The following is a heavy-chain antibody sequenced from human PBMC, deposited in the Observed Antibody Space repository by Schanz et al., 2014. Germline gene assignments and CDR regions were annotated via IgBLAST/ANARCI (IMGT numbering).Heavy chain of an antibody. CDR1: GFSLITYG. CDR3: ARPRFDYGEVDY. V-gene: IGHV3-33*01. D-gene: IGHD4-17*01. J-gene: IGHJ4*02. CDR2: IWNNGVTK. Sequence: QAQLMESGGGVVQPGTSLILSGSVSGFSLITYGLHGFRQPAGKGLEWVAVIWNNGVTKYYADSVRGRFTISRDRFQNTLYLRMSSLRAEDTAVYYCARPRFDYGEVDYWGQGALVTVSS.